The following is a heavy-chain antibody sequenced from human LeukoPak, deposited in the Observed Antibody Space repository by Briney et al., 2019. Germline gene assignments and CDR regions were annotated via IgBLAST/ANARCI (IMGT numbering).Heavy chain of an antibody. V-gene: IGHV3-48*03. J-gene: IGHJ4*02. CDR1: GIIFNSAE. D-gene: IGHD1-26*01. Sequence: GSLRLSCAASGIIFNSAEMNWVRQAPGKGLEWISHIRRRGDSVIYADSVEGRITISRDSATNSLYLQMDSLRAEDSGIYYCATGSVAPRMHYSNGWFDYWGQGTLVTVSS. CDR2: IRRRGDSV. CDR3: ATGSVAPRMHYSNGWFDY.